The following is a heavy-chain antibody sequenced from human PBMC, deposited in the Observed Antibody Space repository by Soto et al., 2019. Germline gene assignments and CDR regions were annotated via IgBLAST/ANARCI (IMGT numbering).Heavy chain of an antibody. D-gene: IGHD6-6*01. CDR1: GGSISSCGYS. CDR2: IYHSGST. V-gene: IGHV4-30-2*01. Sequence: SETLSLPCAVSGGSISSCGYSWGWIRQRPGKGLEWIGYIYHSGSTYYNPSLKSRVTISVDRSKNQFSLKLSSVTAADTAVYYCARVGYSSSSGWFDPWGQGTLVTVSS. J-gene: IGHJ5*02. CDR3: ARVGYSSSSGWFDP.